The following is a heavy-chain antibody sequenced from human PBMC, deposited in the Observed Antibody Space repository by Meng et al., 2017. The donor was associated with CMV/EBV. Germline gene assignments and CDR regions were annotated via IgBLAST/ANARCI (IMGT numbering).Heavy chain of an antibody. J-gene: IGHJ4*02. V-gene: IGHV4-4*07. D-gene: IGHD6-19*01. CDR3: ARDSSGWYPHFDY. CDR2: IYTSGST. Sequence: QGQLQASGPGLVRPSETLSFTGTVSGGSISSYYWSWIRRPAGKGLEWIGRIYTSGSTNYNPSLKSRVPMSVDTSKNQFSLKLSSVTAADTAVYYCARDSSGWYPHFDYWGQGTLVTVSS. CDR1: GGSISSYY.